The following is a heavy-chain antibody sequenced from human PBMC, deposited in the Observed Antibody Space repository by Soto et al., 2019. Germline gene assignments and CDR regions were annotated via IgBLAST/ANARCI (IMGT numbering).Heavy chain of an antibody. V-gene: IGHV3-33*01. CDR2: IWYDGSNK. D-gene: IGHD2-15*01. Sequence: QVQLVESGGGVVQPGRSLRLSCAASGFTFSSYGMHWVRQAPGKGLEWVAVIWYDGSNKYYAASVKGRFTISRDNSKNTLYLQMNILGAEDTAVYYCARGTDVVVVAATDSCFYYWGQGTLVTVSS. J-gene: IGHJ4*02. CDR1: GFTFSSYG. CDR3: ARGTDVVVVAATDSCFYY.